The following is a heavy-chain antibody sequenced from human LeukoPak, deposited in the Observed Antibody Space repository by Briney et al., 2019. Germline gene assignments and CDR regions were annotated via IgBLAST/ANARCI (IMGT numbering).Heavy chain of an antibody. CDR3: ARVGIDFWSGYYSY. CDR1: GYTFTGYY. J-gene: IGHJ4*02. D-gene: IGHD3-3*01. Sequence: ASVKVSCTASGYTFTGYYMHWVRQAPGQGLEWMGWINPNSGGTNYAQKFQGRVTMTRDTSISTAYMELSRLRSDDTAVYYCARVGIDFWSGYYSYWGQGTLVTVSS. CDR2: INPNSGGT. V-gene: IGHV1-2*02.